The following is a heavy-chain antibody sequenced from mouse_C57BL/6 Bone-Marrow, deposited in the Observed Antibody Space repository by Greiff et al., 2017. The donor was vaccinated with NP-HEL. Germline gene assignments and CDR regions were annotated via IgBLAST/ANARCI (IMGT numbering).Heavy chain of an antibody. V-gene: IGHV14-1*01. J-gene: IGHJ3*01. CDR3: TRGLLRGAY. CDR2: IDPEDGDT. D-gene: IGHD2-3*01. Sequence: DVHLVESVAELVRPGASVKLSCTASGFNIKDYYMHWVKQRPEQGLEWIGRIDPEDGDTEYAPKFQGKATMTADTSSNTAYLQLSSLTSEDTAVYYCTRGLLRGAYWGQGTLVTVSA. CDR1: GFNIKDYY.